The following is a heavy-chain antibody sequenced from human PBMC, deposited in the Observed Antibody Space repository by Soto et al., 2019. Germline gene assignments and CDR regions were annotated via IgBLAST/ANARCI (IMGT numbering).Heavy chain of an antibody. J-gene: IGHJ6*02. CDR2: INAGNGNT. V-gene: IGHV1-3*01. D-gene: IGHD3-3*01. CDR3: ARDARFLEWLGYYYYCMDV. Sequence: ASVKVSCKASGYTFTSYAMHWVRQAPGQRLEWMGWINAGNGNTKYSQKFQGRVTITRDTSASTAYMELSSLRSEDTAVYYCARDARFLEWLGYYYYCMDVWGQGTTVTVSS. CDR1: GYTFTSYA.